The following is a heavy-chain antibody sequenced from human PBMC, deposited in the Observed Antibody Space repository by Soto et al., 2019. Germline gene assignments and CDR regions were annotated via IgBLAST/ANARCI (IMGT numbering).Heavy chain of an antibody. CDR3: ARDPLFRRGWGNVGYRLDYYFDY. CDR1: GCIFRNYA. V-gene: IGHV3-30*09. Sequence: HPGGSLRLSCAASGCIFRNYAVHWVRQTPDKVLEWVAVISIDGKNKFYADSVKGRFAISRDNFRTYLQMNSLRSEDTAAYYCARDPLFRRGWGNVGYRLDYYFDYWGQGVLVTVSS. CDR2: ISIDGKNK. D-gene: IGHD3-16*01. J-gene: IGHJ4*02.